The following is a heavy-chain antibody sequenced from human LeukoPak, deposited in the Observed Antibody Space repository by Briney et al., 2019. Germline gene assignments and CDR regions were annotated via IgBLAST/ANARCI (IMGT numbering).Heavy chain of an antibody. Sequence: HSGGSLRLSCAASGFTFSSYGMHWVRQAPDKALEWVAFIRYDGSNKYYADSVKGRFTISRDNSKNTLYLQINSLRAEDTAVYYCAKVFRTSVDYWGQGTLVTVSS. CDR1: GFTFSSYG. CDR3: AKVFRTSVDY. CDR2: IRYDGSNK. J-gene: IGHJ4*02. D-gene: IGHD3-10*02. V-gene: IGHV3-30*02.